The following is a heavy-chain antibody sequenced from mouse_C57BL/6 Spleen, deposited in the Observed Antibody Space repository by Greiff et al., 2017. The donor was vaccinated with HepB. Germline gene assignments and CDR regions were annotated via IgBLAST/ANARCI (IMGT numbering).Heavy chain of an antibody. J-gene: IGHJ3*01. V-gene: IGHV1-9*01. CDR1: GYTFTGYW. Sequence: QVQLQQSGAELMKPGASVKLSCKATGYTFTGYWIEWVKQRPGHGLEWIGEILPGSGSTNYNEKFKGKATFTADTSSNTAYMQLSSLTTGDSAIYYCARTSYGYDGFAYWGQGTLVTVSA. D-gene: IGHD2-2*01. CDR3: ARTSYGYDGFAY. CDR2: ILPGSGST.